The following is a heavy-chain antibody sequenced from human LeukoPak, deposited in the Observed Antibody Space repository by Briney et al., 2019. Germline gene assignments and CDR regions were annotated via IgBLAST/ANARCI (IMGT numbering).Heavy chain of an antibody. CDR3: ARNQAVAANRGASDV. Sequence: PSETLSLTCAVSGYSISSNNWWAWVRRPPGKGLEWIGYIYYNGNTYYNPYNPSLTSRVTMSVDTSKNQFSLKLDSVTEIDTAMYYCARNQAVAANRGASDVWGQGTMVTVSS. V-gene: IGHV4-28*01. J-gene: IGHJ3*01. D-gene: IGHD6-19*01. CDR2: IYYNGNT. CDR1: GYSISSNNW.